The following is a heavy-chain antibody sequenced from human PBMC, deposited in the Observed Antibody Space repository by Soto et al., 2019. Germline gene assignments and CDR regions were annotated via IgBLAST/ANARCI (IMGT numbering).Heavy chain of an antibody. CDR3: AREGYLGWIDP. V-gene: IGHV1-18*01. J-gene: IGHJ5*02. D-gene: IGHD2-15*01. Sequence: GASVKVSCKASGGTFSSYAISWVRQAPGQGLVWMGWISVHNGNRNYAQEFQGRVSMTTDTSTSTAYMELRSLRSDDTAVYYCAREGYLGWIDPWGQGSLVTVSS. CDR1: GGTFSSYA. CDR2: ISVHNGNR.